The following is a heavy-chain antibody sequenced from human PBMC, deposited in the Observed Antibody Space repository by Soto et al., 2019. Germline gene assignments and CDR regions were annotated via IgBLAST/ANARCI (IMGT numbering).Heavy chain of an antibody. D-gene: IGHD2-2*01. CDR2: ISDNGGRT. CDR1: GFTFSTYA. CDR3: ARDHHTAMPVSSDY. Sequence: EVQLLESGGGLVQPGGSLRLSCAASGFTFSTYAMAWIRQAPGKGLEWVSGISDNGGRTYDAASVTGRLTISRDNSNNTLYLQITSLRPEDTAIYSRARDHHTAMPVSSDYWGQATLVTVSS. V-gene: IGHV3-23*01. J-gene: IGHJ4*02.